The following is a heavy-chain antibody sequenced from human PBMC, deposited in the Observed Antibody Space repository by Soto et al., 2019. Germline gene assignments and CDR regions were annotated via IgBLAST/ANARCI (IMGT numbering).Heavy chain of an antibody. Sequence: QITLKESGPTLVKPTQPLTLTCTFSGFSLSTSGVAVGWIRQPPGKALEWLALIYWDDDKRYSPSLKSTLTTTKDTSKNQVVLTMTNMDPVDTAPYYCAHRRGYYGWGSYSGMFWFDPWGQGTLVTVSS. V-gene: IGHV2-5*02. CDR3: AHRRGYYGWGSYSGMFWFDP. CDR2: IYWDDDK. CDR1: GFSLSTSGVA. D-gene: IGHD3-10*01. J-gene: IGHJ5*02.